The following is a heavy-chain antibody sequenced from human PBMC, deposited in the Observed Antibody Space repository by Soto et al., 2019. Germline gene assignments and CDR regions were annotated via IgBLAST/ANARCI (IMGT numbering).Heavy chain of an antibody. J-gene: IGHJ6*03. Sequence: GGSLRLSCTASGFTFGDYAMSWFRQAPGKGLEWVGFIRSKAYGGTTEYAASVKGRFTISRDDSKSIAYLQMNSLKTEDTAVYYCTRVDSSSPHYYYYYMDVWGKGTTVTVSS. CDR3: TRVDSSSPHYYYYYMDV. V-gene: IGHV3-49*03. D-gene: IGHD6-6*01. CDR1: GFTFGDYA. CDR2: IRSKAYGGTT.